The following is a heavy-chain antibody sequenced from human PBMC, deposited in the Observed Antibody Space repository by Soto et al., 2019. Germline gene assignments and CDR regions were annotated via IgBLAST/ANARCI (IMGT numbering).Heavy chain of an antibody. D-gene: IGHD3-22*01. CDR3: ARDPPLAMIVVVGVDDF. J-gene: IGHJ4*02. CDR1: GFTLTNEN. V-gene: IGHV3-21*06. CDR2: ISSRSTFI. Sequence: GGSLRLSCTVLGFTLTNENMNWVRQAPGKGLEWVSSISSRSTFINYADSVKGRFTISRDNDKGLVYLQMNSLRAEDTAVYYCARDPPLAMIVVVGVDDFWGQGTLVTVSS.